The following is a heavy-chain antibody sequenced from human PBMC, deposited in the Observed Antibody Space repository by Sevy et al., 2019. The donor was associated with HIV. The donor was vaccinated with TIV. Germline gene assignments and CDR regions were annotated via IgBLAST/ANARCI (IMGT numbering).Heavy chain of an antibody. D-gene: IGHD1-26*01. Sequence: GGSLRLSCAASGFTFSSYGMHWVRHAPGKGLEWVAFIRYDGSNKYYADSVKGRFTISRDNSKNTLYLQMNSLRAEDTAVYYCAKVLNGNYYYYGMDVWGQGTTVTVSS. CDR2: IRYDGSNK. CDR3: AKVLNGNYYYYGMDV. CDR1: GFTFSSYG. J-gene: IGHJ6*02. V-gene: IGHV3-30*02.